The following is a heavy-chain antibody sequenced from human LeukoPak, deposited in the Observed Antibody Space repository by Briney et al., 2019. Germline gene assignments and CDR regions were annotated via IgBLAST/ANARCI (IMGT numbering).Heavy chain of an antibody. CDR3: AREGGPPGYSSGWYEWVFFDY. J-gene: IGHJ4*02. CDR2: IKQDGSEK. D-gene: IGHD6-19*01. Sequence: PGGSLRLSCAASGFTFSSYWMSWVRQAPGKGLEWVANIKQDGSEKYYVDSVKGGFTISRDNAKNSLYLQMNSLRAEDTAVYYCAREGGPPGYSSGWYEWVFFDYWGQGTLVTVSS. V-gene: IGHV3-7*01. CDR1: GFTFSSYW.